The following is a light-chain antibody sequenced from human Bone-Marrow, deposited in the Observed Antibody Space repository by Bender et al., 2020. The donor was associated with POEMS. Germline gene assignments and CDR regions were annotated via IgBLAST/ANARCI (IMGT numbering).Light chain of an antibody. Sequence: QSVLTQPPSVSGAPGQTVTISCTGSSSNIGSNTVNWYQQLPGTAPKLLIYSNNQRPSGVPDRFSGSKSGTSASLAISGLQSEDEADYFCAAWDDSLNGRYVFGSGTKVTVL. CDR1: SSNIGSNT. J-gene: IGLJ1*01. CDR3: AAWDDSLNGRYV. V-gene: IGLV1-44*01. CDR2: SNN.